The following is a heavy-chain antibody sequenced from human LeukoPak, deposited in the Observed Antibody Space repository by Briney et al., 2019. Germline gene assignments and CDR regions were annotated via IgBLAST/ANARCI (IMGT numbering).Heavy chain of an antibody. D-gene: IGHD6-6*01. Sequence: PSETLSLTCTVSGGSISSYYWSWIRQPPGKGLEWIGYIYYSGSNNYNPSLKSRVTISVDTSKNQFSLKLSSVTAADTAVYFCARDWGVGGRPGYMDVWGKGTTVTVSS. CDR2: IYYSGSN. CDR3: ARDWGVGGRPGYMDV. CDR1: GGSISSYY. V-gene: IGHV4-59*01. J-gene: IGHJ6*03.